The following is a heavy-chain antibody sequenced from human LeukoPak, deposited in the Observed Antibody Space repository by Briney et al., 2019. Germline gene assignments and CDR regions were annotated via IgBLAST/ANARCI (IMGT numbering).Heavy chain of an antibody. V-gene: IGHV1-18*01. D-gene: IGHD1-26*01. CDR1: GYTFTSYG. CDR2: ISAYNGNT. CDR3: AVAPGRGGGSYSGAFDI. J-gene: IGHJ3*02. Sequence: ASVKVSCKASGYTFTSYGISWVRQAPGQGLEWMGWISAYNGNTNYAQKFQGRVTITADESTSTAYMELSSLRSEDTAVYYCAVAPGRGGGSYSGAFDIWGQGTMVTVSS.